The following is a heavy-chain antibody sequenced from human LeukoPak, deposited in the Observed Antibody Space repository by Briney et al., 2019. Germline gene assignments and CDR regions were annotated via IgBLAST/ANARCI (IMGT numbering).Heavy chain of an antibody. D-gene: IGHD1-26*01. V-gene: IGHV1-2*06. CDR1: GYTFTGYY. CDR3: ARINSGSYWGHDAFDM. J-gene: IGHJ3*02. Sequence: ASVKVSCKASGYTFTGYYIHWVRQAPGQGLEWMGRINPNSGGTNYAQKFQGRVTMTGDTSISTAYMELSRLRSDDTAVYYCARINSGSYWGHDAFDMWGQGTMVTVSS. CDR2: INPNSGGT.